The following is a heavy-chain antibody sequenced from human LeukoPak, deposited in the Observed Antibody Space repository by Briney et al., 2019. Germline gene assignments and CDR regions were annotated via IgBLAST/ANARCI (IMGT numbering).Heavy chain of an antibody. J-gene: IGHJ6*03. CDR1: GDSVFSNSAA. D-gene: IGHD3-3*01. V-gene: IGHV6-1*01. CDR3: ARDRRSVFGVSYYYYMDV. CDR2: TYYRSKWYS. Sequence: SQTLSLTCAISGDSVFSNSAAWNWIRQSPSRGLEWLGRTYYRSKWYSDYAVSVKSRITINPDTSKNQFSLQLNSVTPEDTAVYYCARDRRSVFGVSYYYYMDVWGKGTTVTVSS.